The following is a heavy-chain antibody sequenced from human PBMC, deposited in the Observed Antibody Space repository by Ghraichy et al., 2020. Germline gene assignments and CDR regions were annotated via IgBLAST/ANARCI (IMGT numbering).Heavy chain of an antibody. CDR2: IGTAGDT. CDR1: GFTFSSYD. CDR3: ARQPPKLTLDYYYGMDV. V-gene: IGHV3-13*01. Sequence: GGSLRLSCAASGFTFSSYDMHWVRQATGKGLEWVSAIGTAGDTYYPGSVKGRFTISRENAKNSLYLQMNSLRAGDTAVYYCARQPPKLTLDYYYGMDVWGQGTTVTVSS. D-gene: IGHD6-13*01. J-gene: IGHJ6*02.